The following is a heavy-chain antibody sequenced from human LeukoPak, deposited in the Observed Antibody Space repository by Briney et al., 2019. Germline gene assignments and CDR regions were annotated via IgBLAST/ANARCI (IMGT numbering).Heavy chain of an antibody. Sequence: SGGSLRLSCAASGFTFSSFGMSWVRQAPGKGLEWVSAISGSGGSTYYADSVKGRFTISRDNSKNTLYLQMNSLRAEDTAVYYCAKSRGSGLFDYWGQGTLVTVAS. CDR1: GFTFSSFG. J-gene: IGHJ4*02. CDR2: ISGSGGST. V-gene: IGHV3-23*01. CDR3: AKSRGSGLFDY. D-gene: IGHD3-10*01.